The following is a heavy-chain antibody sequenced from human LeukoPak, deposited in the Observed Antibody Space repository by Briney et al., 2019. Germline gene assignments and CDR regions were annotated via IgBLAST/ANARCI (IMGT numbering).Heavy chain of an antibody. D-gene: IGHD3-22*01. CDR1: GGSISSSSYY. Sequence: PSETLSLTCTVSGGSISSSSYYWGWIRQPPGKGLEWIGSIYYSGSTYYNPSLKSRVTISVDTSKNQFSLKLSSVTAADTAVYYCARGLKWLLPTYHDYWGQGTLVTVSS. J-gene: IGHJ4*02. V-gene: IGHV4-39*07. CDR2: IYYSGST. CDR3: ARGLKWLLPTYHDY.